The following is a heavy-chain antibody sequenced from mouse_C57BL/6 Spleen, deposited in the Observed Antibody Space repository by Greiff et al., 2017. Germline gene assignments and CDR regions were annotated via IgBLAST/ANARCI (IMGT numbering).Heavy chain of an antibody. Sequence: QVQLQQPGAELVMPGASVKLSCKASGYTFTSYWMHWVKQRPGQGLEWIGELDPSDGYTNYNQKFKGKSTLTVDKSSSTAYMQLSKLKSEDSAGCYCVKSDFDVWGTGTTVTVSS. V-gene: IGHV1-69*01. J-gene: IGHJ1*03. CDR3: VKSDFDV. CDR2: LDPSDGYT. CDR1: GYTFTSYW.